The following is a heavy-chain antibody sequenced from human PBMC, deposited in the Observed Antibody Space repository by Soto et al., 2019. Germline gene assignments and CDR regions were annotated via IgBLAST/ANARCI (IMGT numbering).Heavy chain of an antibody. CDR2: ILYDGSNK. D-gene: IGHD3-22*01. V-gene: IGHV3-30*16. CDR1: GFTFSSYA. J-gene: IGHJ3*02. CDR3: ARSRGTYYYDSSGYWDAFDI. Sequence: GGSLRVSCAASGFTFSSYAMHWVRQAPGKGLEWVAVILYDGSNKYYADSVKGRFTISRDNSKNTLYLQMNSLRAEDTAVYYCARSRGTYYYDSSGYWDAFDIWGQGTMVTVSS.